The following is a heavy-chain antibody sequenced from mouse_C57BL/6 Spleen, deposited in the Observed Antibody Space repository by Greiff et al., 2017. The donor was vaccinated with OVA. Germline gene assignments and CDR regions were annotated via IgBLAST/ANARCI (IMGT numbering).Heavy chain of an antibody. CDR1: GYTFTSYW. CDR3: ARRAGYYAMDY. J-gene: IGHJ4*01. CDR2: IDPSDSYT. Sequence: QVQLQQPGAELVKPGASVKLSCKASGYTFTSYWMQWVKQRPGQGLEWIGEIDPSDSYTNYNQKFKGEATLTVDTSSSTAYMQLSSLTSEDSAVYYCARRAGYYAMDYWGQGTSVTVSS. D-gene: IGHD4-1*01. V-gene: IGHV1-50*01.